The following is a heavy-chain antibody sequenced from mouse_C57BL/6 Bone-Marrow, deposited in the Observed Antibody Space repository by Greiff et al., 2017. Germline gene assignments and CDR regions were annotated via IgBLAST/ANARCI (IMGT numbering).Heavy chain of an antibody. V-gene: IGHV1-76*01. Sequence: VQLQQSGAELVRPGASVKLSCKASGYTFTDYYINWVKQRPGQGLEWIARIYPGSGNTYYNEKFKGKATLTAEKSASTAYMQLSSLTSEDSAVDFCARGDYEFAYWGQGTLFTVSA. CDR1: GYTFTDYY. CDR3: ARGDYEFAY. CDR2: IYPGSGNT. D-gene: IGHD2-4*01. J-gene: IGHJ3*01.